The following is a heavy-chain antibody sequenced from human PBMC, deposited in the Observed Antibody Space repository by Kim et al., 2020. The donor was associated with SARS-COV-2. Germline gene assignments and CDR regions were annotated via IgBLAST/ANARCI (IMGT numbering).Heavy chain of an antibody. CDR3: ARVIYTLRALEMATMGDGMDV. CDR2: ISSSSSYI. J-gene: IGHJ6*02. V-gene: IGHV3-21*01. Sequence: GGSLRLSCAASGFTFSSYSMNWVRQAPGKGLEWVSSISSSSSYIYYADSVKGRFTISRDNAKNSLYLQMNSLRAEDTAVYYCARVIYTLRALEMATMGDGMDVWGQGTTVTVSS. D-gene: IGHD5-12*01. CDR1: GFTFSSYS.